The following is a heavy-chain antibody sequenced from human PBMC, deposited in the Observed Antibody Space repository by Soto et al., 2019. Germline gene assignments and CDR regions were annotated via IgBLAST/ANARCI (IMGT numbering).Heavy chain of an antibody. CDR3: ACYSGSYYDYFDY. CDR1: GGSISSYY. CDR2: IYYSGST. Sequence: SETLSLTCTVSGGSISSYYWSWIRQPPGKGLEWIGYIYYSGSTNYNPSLKSRVTISVDTSKNQFSLKLSSVTAADTAVYYCACYSGSYYDYFDYWGQGTLVTVSS. D-gene: IGHD1-26*01. V-gene: IGHV4-59*01. J-gene: IGHJ4*02.